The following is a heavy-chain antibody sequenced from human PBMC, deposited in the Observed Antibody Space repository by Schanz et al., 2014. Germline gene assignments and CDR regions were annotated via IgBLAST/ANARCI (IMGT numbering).Heavy chain of an antibody. V-gene: IGHV3-30-3*01. CDR3: AKENSSGYSPAVTYYIDV. J-gene: IGHJ6*03. Sequence: QVQLVESGGGVVQPGRSLRLSCAASGFTFHTYDMHWVRQAPGKGLEWVAQISHDGHRGFYADSVKGRFTVSRDNNWKTLSLQMNSLRSDETAIYTCAKENSSGYSPAVTYYIDVWGKGTTVTVSS. CDR1: GFTFHTYD. CDR2: ISHDGHRG. D-gene: IGHD3-22*01.